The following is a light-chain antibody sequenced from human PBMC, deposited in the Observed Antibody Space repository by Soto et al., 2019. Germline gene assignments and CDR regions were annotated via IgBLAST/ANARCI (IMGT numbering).Light chain of an antibody. CDR3: GTWDSSLGAWV. V-gene: IGLV1-51*01. J-gene: IGLJ3*02. Sequence: QPVLTQPPSVSAAPGQKVTISCSGSSSNIGNNYVSWYQQLPGTAPKFLIYDNNKRPSRILDRFSGSKSGASATLDITGLQTGDEADYYCGTWDSSLGAWVFGGGTKLTV. CDR2: DNN. CDR1: SSNIGNNY.